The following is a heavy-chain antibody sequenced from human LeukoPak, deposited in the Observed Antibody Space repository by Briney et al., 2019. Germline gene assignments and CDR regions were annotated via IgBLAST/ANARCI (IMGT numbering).Heavy chain of an antibody. CDR1: GITFRSYS. CDR3: ARGSSYGASGFDY. V-gene: IGHV3-30*04. D-gene: IGHD5-18*01. CDR2: ISYDGSNK. Sequence: KSPKPSWAAPGITFRSYSIQLVRQAPGQGLGGGAVISYDGSNKYYADSVKGRFTISRDNSKNTLYLQMNSLRAEDTAVYYCARGSSYGASGFDYWGQGTLLTVSS. J-gene: IGHJ4*02.